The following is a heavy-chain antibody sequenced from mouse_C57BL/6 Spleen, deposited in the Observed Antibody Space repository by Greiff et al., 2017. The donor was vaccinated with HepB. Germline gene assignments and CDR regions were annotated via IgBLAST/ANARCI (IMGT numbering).Heavy chain of an antibody. CDR1: GFTFTDYY. D-gene: IGHD2-3*01. J-gene: IGHJ4*01. CDR2: IRNKANGYTT. CDR3: ARYDGYHGAMDY. Sequence: EVKLMESGGGLVQPGGSLSLSCAASGFTFTDYYMSWVRQPPGKALEWLGFIRNKANGYTTEYSASVKGRFTISRDNSQSILYLQMNALRAEDSATYYWARYDGYHGAMDYWGQGTSVTVSS. V-gene: IGHV7-3*01.